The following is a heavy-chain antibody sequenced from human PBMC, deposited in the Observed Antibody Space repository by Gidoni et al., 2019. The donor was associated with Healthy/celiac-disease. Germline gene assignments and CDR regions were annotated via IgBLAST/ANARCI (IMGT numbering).Heavy chain of an antibody. D-gene: IGHD6-19*01. V-gene: IGHV3-21*01. CDR1: VFTFSRYS. J-gene: IGHJ3*02. CDR2: SSSSSSYI. Sequence: EVQLVESGGGLVKPGGSLRLSCAASVFTFSRYSMHWVRHAPGTGLEWVSSSSSSSSYIYYADSVKDGFTISRDNGKNSLYLQRNSLRAEDTAVYYCAIDGAAVAGTFHTFDAFDIWGQGTMVTVSS. CDR3: AIDGAAVAGTFHTFDAFDI.